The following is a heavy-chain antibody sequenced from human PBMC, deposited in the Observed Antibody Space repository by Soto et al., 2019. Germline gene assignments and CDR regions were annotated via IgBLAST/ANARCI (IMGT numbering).Heavy chain of an antibody. CDR3: ARSPVIGSTNHWFDP. CDR2: MNPNSGNT. D-gene: IGHD1-26*01. V-gene: IGHV1-8*01. Sequence: GASVKVSCKASGYTFSNYDINWVRQATGQGLEWVGRMNPNSGNTGYAQKFQGRVTMTRNTSISTAYMELSSLRSEDTAVYYCARSPVIGSTNHWFDPWGQGTLVTVSS. CDR1: GYTFSNYD. J-gene: IGHJ5*02.